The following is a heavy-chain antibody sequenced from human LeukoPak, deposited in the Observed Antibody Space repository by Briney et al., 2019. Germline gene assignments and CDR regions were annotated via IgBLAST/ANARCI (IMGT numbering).Heavy chain of an antibody. CDR1: GFTVSSNY. J-gene: IGHJ4*02. Sequence: PWGSLRLSCAASGFTVSSNYMSWVRQAPGKGLEWVSVIYSGGSTYYADSVKGRFTISRDNSKNTLYLQMNSLRAEDTAVYYCASSIAVADFDYWGQGTLVTVSS. CDR3: ASSIAVADFDY. V-gene: IGHV3-53*01. D-gene: IGHD6-19*01. CDR2: IYSGGST.